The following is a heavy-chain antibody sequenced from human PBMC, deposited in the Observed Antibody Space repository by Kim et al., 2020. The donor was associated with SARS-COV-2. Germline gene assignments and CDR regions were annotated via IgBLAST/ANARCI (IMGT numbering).Heavy chain of an antibody. D-gene: IGHD6-13*01. CDR3: ARGRAIIAAYYYYGMDV. J-gene: IGHJ6*02. V-gene: IGHV4-34*01. Sequence: LKIRVTISVDTSKNQFSLKLSSVTAADTAVYYCARGRAIIAAYYYYGMDVWGQGTTVTVSS.